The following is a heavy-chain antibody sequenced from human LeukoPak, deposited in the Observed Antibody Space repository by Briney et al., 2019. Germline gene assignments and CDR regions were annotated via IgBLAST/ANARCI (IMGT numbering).Heavy chain of an antibody. CDR1: GFTFGDYA. CDR3: TRARYSSSSGVYYFDY. CDR2: IRSKAYDRTT. V-gene: IGHV3-49*04. Sequence: GGSLRLSCTASGFTFGDYAMSWVRQAPGKGLEWVGFIRSKAYDRTTEYAASVKVRFTISRDDSKSIAYLQMNSLKTEDTAVYYCTRARYSSSSGVYYFDYWGQGTLVTVSS. J-gene: IGHJ4*02. D-gene: IGHD6-6*01.